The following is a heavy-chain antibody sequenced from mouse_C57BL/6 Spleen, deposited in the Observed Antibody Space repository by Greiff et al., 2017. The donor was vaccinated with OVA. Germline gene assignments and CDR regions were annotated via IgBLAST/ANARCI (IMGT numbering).Heavy chain of an antibody. CDR1: GFTFSSYG. D-gene: IGHD3-2*02. Sequence: EVQVVESGGDLVKPGGSLKLSCAASGFTFSSYGMSWVRQTPDKRLEWVATISSGGSYTYYPDSVKGRFTISRDNAKNTLYLQMSSLKSEDTAMYYCARRDSSGLDYWGKGTTLTVSS. CDR3: ARRDSSGLDY. J-gene: IGHJ2*01. CDR2: ISSGGSYT. V-gene: IGHV5-6*01.